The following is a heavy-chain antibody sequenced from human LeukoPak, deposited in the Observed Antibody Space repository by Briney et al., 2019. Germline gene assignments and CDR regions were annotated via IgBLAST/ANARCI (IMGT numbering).Heavy chain of an antibody. J-gene: IGHJ4*02. Sequence: GGSLRLSCAASGFTFSSYEMNWVRQAPGKGLEWVSYIVSSGSTIYYADSVKGRFTISRDNAKNSLYLQMNSLRAEDTAVYFCASSGHFFDYWGQGTLVTV. CDR1: GFTFSSYE. V-gene: IGHV3-48*03. CDR2: IVSSGSTI. D-gene: IGHD6-25*01. CDR3: ASSGHFFDY.